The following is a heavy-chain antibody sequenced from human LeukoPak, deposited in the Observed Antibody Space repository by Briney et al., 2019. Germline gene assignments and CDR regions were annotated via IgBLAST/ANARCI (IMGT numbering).Heavy chain of an antibody. D-gene: IGHD2/OR15-2a*01. CDR2: IIPILGIA. J-gene: IGHJ4*02. CDR3: ASPLSSGFYNYLDY. CDR1: GGTFSSYA. Sequence: GASVKVSCKASGGTFSSYAISWVRQAPGQGLEWMGRIIPILGIANYAQKFQGRVTITADKSTSTAYMELSSLRSEDTAVYYCASPLSSGFYNYLDYWGQGTLVTVSS. V-gene: IGHV1-69*04.